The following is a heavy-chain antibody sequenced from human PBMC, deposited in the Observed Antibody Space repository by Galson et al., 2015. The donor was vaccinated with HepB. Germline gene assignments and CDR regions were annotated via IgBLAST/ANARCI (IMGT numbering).Heavy chain of an antibody. Sequence: SLRLSCAASGFTFSSYEMNWVRQAPGKGPEWVSYIYTSGSTMSYADSVKGRFTISRDNARNSLYLQMHSLRAEDTAVYYCARDGYSSSWYGRARYYGMDVWGQGTTVTVSS. V-gene: IGHV3-48*03. J-gene: IGHJ6*02. CDR2: IYTSGSTM. CDR3: ARDGYSSSWYGRARYYGMDV. D-gene: IGHD6-13*01. CDR1: GFTFSSYE.